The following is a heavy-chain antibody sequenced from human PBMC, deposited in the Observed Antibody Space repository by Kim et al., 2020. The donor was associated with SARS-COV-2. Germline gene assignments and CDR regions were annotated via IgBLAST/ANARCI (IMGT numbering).Heavy chain of an antibody. CDR2: ISGSGGST. CDR3: AKDQLWFGELLSTAIDY. D-gene: IGHD3-10*01. CDR1: GFTFSSYA. J-gene: IGHJ4*02. V-gene: IGHV3-23*01. Sequence: GGSLRLSCAASGFTFSSYAMSWVRQAPGKGLEWVSAISGSGGSTYYADSVKGRFTISRDNSKNTLYLQMNSLRAEDTAVYYCAKDQLWFGELLSTAIDYWGQGTLVTVSS.